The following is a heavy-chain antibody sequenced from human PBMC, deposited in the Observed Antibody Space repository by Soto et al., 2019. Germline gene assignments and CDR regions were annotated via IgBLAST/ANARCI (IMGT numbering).Heavy chain of an antibody. CDR3: ARDPGSIAVAGLRVYYYYYYMAV. V-gene: IGHV3-48*01. CDR2: IRSSSSTR. Sequence: EVQLVESGGGLVQPGGSLRLSCAASGLTFSSNSMNWVRQAPGKGLEGLSYIRSSSSTRYYADSVRGRFTISRDNAKNSLDLQMNSLRAEDTAVYYCARDPGSIAVAGLRVYYYYYYMAVWGKGTTVTVSS. D-gene: IGHD6-19*01. CDR1: GLTFSSNS. J-gene: IGHJ6*03.